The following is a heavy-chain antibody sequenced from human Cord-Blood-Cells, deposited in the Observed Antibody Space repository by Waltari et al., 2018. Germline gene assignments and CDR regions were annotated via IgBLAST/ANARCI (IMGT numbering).Heavy chain of an antibody. CDR2: IYHSGST. D-gene: IGHD2-2*01. CDR1: GYSISSGYY. V-gene: IGHV4-38-2*01. Sequence: QVQLQESGPGLVKPSETLSLTCAVSGYSISSGYYWGWVLQPPGEGLGWIGSIYHSGSTYYNPSLKGRVTISVDTSKNQFSLKLSSVTAADTAVYYCASRYCSSTSCYGDNWFDPWGQGTLVTVSS. CDR3: ASRYCSSTSCYGDNWFDP. J-gene: IGHJ5*02.